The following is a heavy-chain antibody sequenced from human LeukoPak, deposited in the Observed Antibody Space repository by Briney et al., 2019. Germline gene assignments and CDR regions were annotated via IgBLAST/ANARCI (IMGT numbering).Heavy chain of an antibody. D-gene: IGHD2-2*01. J-gene: IGHJ4*02. Sequence: GGSLRLSCAASGFTFSSYWMHWVRQAPGKGLVWVSRINSDGSSISYADSVKGRFTISRDNAKNTLYLQMNSLRAEDTAVYYCARGYCSSSSWPKAYYFDYWGQGTLVTVSS. CDR2: INSDGSSI. V-gene: IGHV3-74*01. CDR3: ARGYCSSSSWPKAYYFDY. CDR1: GFTFSSYW.